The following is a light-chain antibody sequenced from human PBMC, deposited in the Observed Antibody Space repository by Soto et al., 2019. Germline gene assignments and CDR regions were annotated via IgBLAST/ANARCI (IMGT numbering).Light chain of an antibody. V-gene: IGKV3-15*01. CDR3: QQYNNWPPIT. CDR1: QSVSSN. CDR2: GAS. J-gene: IGKJ5*01. Sequence: EIGMTQSPATLSVSPGERATLSCRASQSVSSNLAWYQQKPGQAPRLLIYGASTRATGIPARFSGSGSGTEFTLTISSLQSEDFAVYSCQQYNNWPPITFGQGTRLEIK.